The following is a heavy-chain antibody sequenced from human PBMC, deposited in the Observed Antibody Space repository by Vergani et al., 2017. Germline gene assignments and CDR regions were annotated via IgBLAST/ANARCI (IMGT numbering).Heavy chain of an antibody. V-gene: IGHV3-48*03. J-gene: IGHJ6*02. D-gene: IGHD4-23*01. CDR3: ARCQTRPLRWSWKPYLIDGMDV. CDR2: ISSSGSTI. CDR1: GFTFSSYE. Sequence: EVQLVESGGGLVQPGGSLRLSCAASGFTFSSYEMNWVRQAPGKGLEWVSYISSSGSTIYYADSVKGRFTISRDNAKNSLYLQMNSLRAEDTAFYYCARCQTRPLRWSWKPYLIDGMDVWGQGTTVTVSS.